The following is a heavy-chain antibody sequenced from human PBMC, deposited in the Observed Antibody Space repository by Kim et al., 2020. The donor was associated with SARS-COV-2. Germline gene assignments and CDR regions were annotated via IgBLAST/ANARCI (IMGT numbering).Heavy chain of an antibody. D-gene: IGHD1-26*01. CDR2: IYYSGST. CDR3: ARTVVWELLPNPYYFDY. V-gene: IGHV4-39*01. CDR1: GGSISSSSYY. Sequence: SETLSLTCTVSGGSISSSSYYWGWIRQPPGKGLEWIGSIYYSGSTYYNPSLKSRVTISVDTSKNQFSLKLSSVTAADTAVYYCARTVVWELLPNPYYFDYWGQGTLVTVSS. J-gene: IGHJ4*02.